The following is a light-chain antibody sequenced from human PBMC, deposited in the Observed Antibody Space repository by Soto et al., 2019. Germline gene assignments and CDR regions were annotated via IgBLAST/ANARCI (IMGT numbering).Light chain of an antibody. J-gene: IGKJ4*01. CDR1: QSVSSSY. CDR2: GAS. V-gene: IGKV3-20*01. CDR3: QQYGSSPLT. Sequence: EIVLTQSPGTLSLSPGERGTLSCRSSQSVSSSYLAWYQQKPGQAPRLLIYGASSRATGTPDRFSGSGSGTDFTLTISGLEPEDFAVYYCQQYGSSPLTFGGGTKVDIK.